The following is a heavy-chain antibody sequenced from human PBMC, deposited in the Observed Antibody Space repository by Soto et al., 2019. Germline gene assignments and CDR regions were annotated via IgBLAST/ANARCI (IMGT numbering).Heavy chain of an antibody. CDR1: GYTFTSYD. CDR3: ARAGIIAVAGNFDY. Sequence: GASVKVSCKASGYTFTSYDINWVRQATGQGLEWMGRIIPILGIANYAQKFQGRVTITADKSTSTAYMELSSLRSEDTAVYYCARAGIIAVAGNFDYWGQGTLVTVSS. CDR2: IIPILGIA. V-gene: IGHV1-69*04. J-gene: IGHJ4*02. D-gene: IGHD6-19*01.